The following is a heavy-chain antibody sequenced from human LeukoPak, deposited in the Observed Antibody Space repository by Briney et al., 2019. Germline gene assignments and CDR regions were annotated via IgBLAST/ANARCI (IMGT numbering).Heavy chain of an antibody. J-gene: IGHJ4*02. V-gene: IGHV3-21*01. CDR3: ARVSREQWLVTRAFVFDY. D-gene: IGHD6-19*01. Sequence: GGSLRLSCAASGFTFSSYSMNWVRKAPGKGLDWASSISGSSSYIYYADSVKGRFTISRDNAKNSLYLQMNSLRAEDTAVYYCARVSREQWLVTRAFVFDYWGQGTLVTVSS. CDR1: GFTFSSYS. CDR2: ISGSSSYI.